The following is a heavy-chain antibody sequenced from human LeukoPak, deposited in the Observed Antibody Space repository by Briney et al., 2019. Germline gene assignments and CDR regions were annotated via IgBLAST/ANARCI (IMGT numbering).Heavy chain of an antibody. J-gene: IGHJ5*02. D-gene: IGHD3-10*01. CDR1: GGSISSTTYY. V-gene: IGHV4-39*07. CDR2: IYYSGST. CDR3: ARDQGMVRGVITPYNWFDP. Sequence: PSETLSLTCTVSGGSISSTTYYWGWIRQPPGKGPEWIGSIYYSGSTYYNPSLKSRVTISVDTSKNQFSLKLSSVTAADTAVYYCARDQGMVRGVITPYNWFDPWGQGTLVTVSS.